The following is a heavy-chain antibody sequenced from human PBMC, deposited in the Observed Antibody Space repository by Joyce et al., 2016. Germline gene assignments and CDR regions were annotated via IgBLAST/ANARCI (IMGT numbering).Heavy chain of an antibody. Sequence: QVQLVESGGGVVQPGRSLRLSCAASGFIFNTYAMYWVRQAPGMGLEWVAGISYDGRNKDHANSVKGRFTISRDNAKNMVFLQMDSLRIEDTSIYYCAKAAVVGSTLDYFDYWGQGTLVTVSP. J-gene: IGHJ4*02. CDR2: ISYDGRNK. V-gene: IGHV3-30*18. D-gene: IGHD1-26*01. CDR3: AKAAVVGSTLDYFDY. CDR1: GFIFNTYA.